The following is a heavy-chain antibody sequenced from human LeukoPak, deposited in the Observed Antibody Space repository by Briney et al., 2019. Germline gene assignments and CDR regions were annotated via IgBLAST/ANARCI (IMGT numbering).Heavy chain of an antibody. V-gene: IGHV3-7*01. D-gene: IGHD1-14*01. CDR3: TRDRSRAEDD. J-gene: IGHJ4*02. Sequence: PGGSLRLSCAASGFTFSGHWMSWVRHAPGKGLEWVANINQGGSDKYYVDCVKGRFTISRDNANNLLYLQMNSLRGEDTAVYYCTRDRSRAEDDWGQGTLVTVSS. CDR1: GFTFSGHW. CDR2: INQGGSDK.